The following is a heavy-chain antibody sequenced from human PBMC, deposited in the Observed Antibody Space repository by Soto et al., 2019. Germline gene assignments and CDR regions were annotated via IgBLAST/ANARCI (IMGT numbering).Heavy chain of an antibody. Sequence: EVQLLESGGGLVQPGGSLRLSCVGSGFTFINYGMNWVRQTPGKGLEWVSTISGGGDRAFDADTVKGRCTIQRDNSKNTVNLQMNSLRADDTAVYYCARKVLGSTSRPDWWYFDLWGRGTLVTVSS. D-gene: IGHD2-2*01. CDR1: GFTFINYG. J-gene: IGHJ2*01. CDR2: ISGGGDRA. CDR3: ARKVLGSTSRPDWWYFDL. V-gene: IGHV3-23*01.